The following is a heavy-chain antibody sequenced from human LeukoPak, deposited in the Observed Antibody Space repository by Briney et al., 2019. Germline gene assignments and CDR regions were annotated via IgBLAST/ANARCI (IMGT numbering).Heavy chain of an antibody. V-gene: IGHV4-34*01. CDR3: ARGFGYSDFWSGPIEGNWFDP. Sequence: SETLSLTCAVYGGSFSGYYWSWIRQPPGKGLEWIGEINHSGSTNYNPSLKSRVTISVDTFKNQFSLKLSSVTAADTAVYYCARGFGYSDFWSGPIEGNWFDPWGQGTLVTVSS. CDR2: INHSGST. J-gene: IGHJ5*02. CDR1: GGSFSGYY. D-gene: IGHD3-3*01.